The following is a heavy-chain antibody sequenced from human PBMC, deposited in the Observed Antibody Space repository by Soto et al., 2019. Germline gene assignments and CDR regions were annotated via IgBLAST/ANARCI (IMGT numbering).Heavy chain of an antibody. J-gene: IGHJ6*03. CDR3: ARAGYYGSGFYYYYMDV. CDR1: GGSISSYY. Sequence: SETLSLTCTVSGGSISSYYWSWTRQPPGKGLEWIGDIYYSGSTNYNPSLKSRVTISVDTSQNQFSLRLTSVTAADTAVYYCARAGYYGSGFYYYYMDVWGKGTTVTVSS. D-gene: IGHD3-10*01. CDR2: IYYSGST. V-gene: IGHV4-59*01.